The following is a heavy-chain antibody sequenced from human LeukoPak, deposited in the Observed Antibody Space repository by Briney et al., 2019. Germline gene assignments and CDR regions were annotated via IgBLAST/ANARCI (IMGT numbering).Heavy chain of an antibody. CDR2: IYGGGNS. J-gene: IGHJ4*02. CDR3: ARELTVGATIDY. Sequence: GGSLRLSCAASGFTFSTYYMSWVRQAPGKGLEWVSGIYGGGNSYYAESVTGRFTISRDNSRNTLHLQMNSLRGEDTAVYYCARELTVGATIDYWGQGTLVTVSS. CDR1: GFTFSTYY. V-gene: IGHV3-66*02. D-gene: IGHD1-26*01.